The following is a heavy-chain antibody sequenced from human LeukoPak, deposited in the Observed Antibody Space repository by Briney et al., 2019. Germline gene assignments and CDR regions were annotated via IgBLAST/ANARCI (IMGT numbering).Heavy chain of an antibody. D-gene: IGHD4-17*01. CDR2: IYCDDAK. CDR1: GFSLSTSGVG. Sequence: SGPTLVKPTQTLTLTCTFSGFSLSTSGVGVGWIRQPPGKALEWRALIYCDDAKRYTPSLKNRLTITKDPSQNQVVLTMTNMDPVDTATYYCAHEDYGDYFDYWGQGTLVTVSS. J-gene: IGHJ4*02. V-gene: IGHV2-5*02. CDR3: AHEDYGDYFDY.